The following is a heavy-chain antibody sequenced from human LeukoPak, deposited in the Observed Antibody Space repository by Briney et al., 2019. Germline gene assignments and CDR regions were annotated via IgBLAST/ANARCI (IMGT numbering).Heavy chain of an antibody. J-gene: IGHJ4*02. D-gene: IGHD3-22*01. CDR3: ARALPDSSGYCLDY. V-gene: IGHV3-30*07. CDR2: ISSDGSKT. CDR1: GFIFSNYA. Sequence: PGGSLRLSCAASGFIFSNYAMHWVRQAPGKGLEWVALISSDGSKTYHADSVKGRFSISRDNSKNTLYLQMNSLRAEDTAVYYCARALPDSSGYCLDYWGQGTLVTVSS.